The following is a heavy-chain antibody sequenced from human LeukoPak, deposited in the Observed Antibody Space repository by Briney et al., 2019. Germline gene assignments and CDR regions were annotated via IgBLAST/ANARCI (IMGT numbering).Heavy chain of an antibody. CDR2: IRYDGSNK. CDR1: GFTFSSYA. Sequence: PGRSLRLSCAASGFTFSSYAMHWVRQAPGKGLEWVAFIRYDGSNKYYADSVKGRFTISRDNSKNTLYLQMNSLRAEDTAVYYCAKDIVVVPDIIGGDAFDIWGQGTMVTVSS. CDR3: AKDIVVVPDIIGGDAFDI. D-gene: IGHD2-2*01. J-gene: IGHJ3*02. V-gene: IGHV3-30*02.